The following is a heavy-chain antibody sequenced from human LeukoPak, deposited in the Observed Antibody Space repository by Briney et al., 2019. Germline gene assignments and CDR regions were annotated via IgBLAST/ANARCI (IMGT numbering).Heavy chain of an antibody. J-gene: IGHJ4*02. V-gene: IGHV3-33*01. CDR2: IWYDGNTK. CDR1: GFTLSAHG. Sequence: GGSLRLSCAASGFTLSAHGMHWVRQAPGKGLEWLAVIWYDGNTKYYSDSVKGRFTISRDSSKNTLYLEMNSLRAEDTAVYYCARDEVITFRLFDHWGQGTLVTVSS. D-gene: IGHD1-14*01. CDR3: ARDEVITFRLFDH.